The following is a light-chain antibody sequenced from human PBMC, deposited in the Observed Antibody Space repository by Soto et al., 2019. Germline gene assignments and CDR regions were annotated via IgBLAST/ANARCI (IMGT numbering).Light chain of an antibody. CDR2: GAS. J-gene: IGKJ1*01. Sequence: EIVLTQSPATLSFSPGERATLSCRASQSVSSYLAWYQQKPGQAPRLLIYGASTRATGIPARFSGSGSGTEFTLTISSLQSADCAIYFCQHGRSFGQGTKVDIK. CDR1: QSVSSY. CDR3: QHGRS. V-gene: IGKV3-15*01.